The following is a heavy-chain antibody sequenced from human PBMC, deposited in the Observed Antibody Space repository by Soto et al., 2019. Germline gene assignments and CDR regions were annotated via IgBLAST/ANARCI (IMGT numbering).Heavy chain of an antibody. V-gene: IGHV1-8*01. J-gene: IGHJ6*02. CDR3: ARERTGTTSMDV. D-gene: IGHD1-1*01. Sequence: QVQLVQSGAEVKKPGASVKVSCKASGYTFTSYDINWVRQATGQGLEWMGWMNPNSGNTAYAQKFQGRVTMTRNTSISTAYMELSSLRSEDTAMYYCARERTGTTSMDVWGQGTTVTVSS. CDR1: GYTFTSYD. CDR2: MNPNSGNT.